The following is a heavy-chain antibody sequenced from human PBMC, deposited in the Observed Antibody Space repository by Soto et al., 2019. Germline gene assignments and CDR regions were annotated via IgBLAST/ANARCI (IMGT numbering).Heavy chain of an antibody. V-gene: IGHV1-3*05. Sequence: QVQLVQSGAEEKKPGASVKVSCKASGYTFTSYAMHWVRQAPGPRLEWMGWINAGNGNTKYSQKFQGRVTITRDTAASTADMELSSLRAEDTAVYYCARGSGWYPPFDYWGQGTLVTVSS. CDR1: GYTFTSYA. J-gene: IGHJ4*02. D-gene: IGHD6-19*01. CDR3: ARGSGWYPPFDY. CDR2: INAGNGNT.